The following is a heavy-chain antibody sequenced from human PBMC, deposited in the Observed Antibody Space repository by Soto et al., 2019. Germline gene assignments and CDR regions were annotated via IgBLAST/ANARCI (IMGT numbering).Heavy chain of an antibody. J-gene: IGHJ4*02. Sequence: PSETLSLTCTVCGGSVCSGGYYWSWFRQHPGKGLEWIGDIYYSGNTNYNPSLKSRVTLSVDTSKNQFSLKLNSVTAADTAVYNCARGYGRNFDYWGQGTLVTVSS. CDR2: IYYSGNT. CDR1: GGSVCSGGYY. D-gene: IGHD5-18*01. V-gene: IGHV4-31*03. CDR3: ARGYGRNFDY.